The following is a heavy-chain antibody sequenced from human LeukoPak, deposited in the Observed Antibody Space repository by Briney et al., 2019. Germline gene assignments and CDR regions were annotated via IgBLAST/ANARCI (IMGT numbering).Heavy chain of an antibody. V-gene: IGHV3-23*01. Sequence: SGGSLRLSCAASGFTFSSYAMSWVRQAPGKGLEWVSAINGSGGSTYYADSVKGRFTISRDNSKNTLYLQMNSLRAEDTAVYYCAKDLYSSGWFGDYYYYGMDVWGQGTTVTVSS. CDR2: INGSGGST. CDR1: GFTFSSYA. D-gene: IGHD6-19*01. J-gene: IGHJ6*02. CDR3: AKDLYSSGWFGDYYYYGMDV.